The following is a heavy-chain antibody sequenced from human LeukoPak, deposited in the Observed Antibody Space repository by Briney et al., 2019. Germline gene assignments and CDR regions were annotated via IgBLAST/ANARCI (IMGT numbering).Heavy chain of an antibody. CDR3: ARGGSYHWNW. CDR1: GGSITVDW. J-gene: IGHJ1*01. D-gene: IGHD3-16*02. Sequence: SETLSLTCVVSGGSITVDWWTWVRQPPGMGLEWIGEIHHNWGTNFNPSLKSRVTISQDKSKSHFSLEMTSVTAADTAVYYCARGGSYHWNWWGQGTLVTVSS. CDR2: IHHNWGT. V-gene: IGHV4-4*02.